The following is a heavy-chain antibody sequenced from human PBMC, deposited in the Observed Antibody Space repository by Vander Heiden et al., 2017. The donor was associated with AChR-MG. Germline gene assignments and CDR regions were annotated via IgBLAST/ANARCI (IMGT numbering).Heavy chain of an antibody. D-gene: IGHD1-1*01. V-gene: IGHV3-23*01. CDR3: AKDKGYNSVTKGWFDP. J-gene: IGHJ5*02. Sequence: EVQLLESGGGLVQPGGSLRLSLATTGSTFSSYFMGRVRQDPGKGLGWVSSITGSGGSTNYADAVKGRFSNSRDNSKNLLYLQMNSLRAEDTAVYYCAKDKGYNSVTKGWFDPWGQGTLVTVSS. CDR1: GSTFSSYF. CDR2: ITGSGGST.